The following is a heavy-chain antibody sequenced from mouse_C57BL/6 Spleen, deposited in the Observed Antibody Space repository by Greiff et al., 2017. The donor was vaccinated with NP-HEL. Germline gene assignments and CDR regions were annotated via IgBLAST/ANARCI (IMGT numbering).Heavy chain of an antibody. J-gene: IGHJ1*03. V-gene: IGHV1-80*01. Sequence: VKLQESGAELVKPGASVKISCKASGYAFSSYWMNWVKQRPGKGLEWIGQIYPGDGDTNYNGKFKGKATLTADKSSSTAYMQLSSLTSEDSAVYFCARVGAAYWYFDVWGTGTTVTVSS. CDR3: ARVGAAYWYFDV. CDR1: GYAFSSYW. CDR2: IYPGDGDT.